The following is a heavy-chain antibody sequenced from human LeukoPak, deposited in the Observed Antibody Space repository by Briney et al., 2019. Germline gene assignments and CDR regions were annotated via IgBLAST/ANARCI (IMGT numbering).Heavy chain of an antibody. CDR1: GFTFSSYA. CDR3: AKSRSGYSPQYYFDY. J-gene: IGHJ4*02. Sequence: GGSLRLSCAASGFTFSSYAMSWVRQAPGKGLEWVSAISGSGGSTYYADSVKGRFTISRDDSKNTLYLQMNSLRAEDTAVYYCAKSRSGYSPQYYFDYWGQGTLVTVSS. CDR2: ISGSGGST. V-gene: IGHV3-23*01. D-gene: IGHD3-3*01.